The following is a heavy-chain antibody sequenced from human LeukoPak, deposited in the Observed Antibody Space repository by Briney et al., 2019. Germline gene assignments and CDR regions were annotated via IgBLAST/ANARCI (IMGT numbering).Heavy chain of an antibody. J-gene: IGHJ4*02. Sequence: PGGSLRLSCAASGFTFSSYGMNWVRQAPGKGPEWISYISRSGATIYYADSVKGRFTISRDNSKNTLYLQMISLRAEDTAVYYCAKGYRDYYDSSFDYWGQGTLVTVSS. CDR1: GFTFSSYG. CDR3: AKGYRDYYDSSFDY. V-gene: IGHV3-48*01. D-gene: IGHD3-22*01. CDR2: ISRSGATI.